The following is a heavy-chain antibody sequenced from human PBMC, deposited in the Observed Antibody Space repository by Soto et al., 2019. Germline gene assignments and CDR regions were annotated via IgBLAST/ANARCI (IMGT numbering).Heavy chain of an antibody. CDR1: GGSISSYY. J-gene: IGHJ6*02. D-gene: IGHD2-2*01. Sequence: SETLSLTCTVSGGSISSYYWSWIRQPPGKGLEWIGYIYYSGSTNYNPSLKSRVTISVDTSKNQFSLKLSSVTAADTAVYYCARDPGEYQLLATERDYYYYYGMDVWGQGTKVTVSS. CDR2: IYYSGST. V-gene: IGHV4-59*01. CDR3: ARDPGEYQLLATERDYYYYYGMDV.